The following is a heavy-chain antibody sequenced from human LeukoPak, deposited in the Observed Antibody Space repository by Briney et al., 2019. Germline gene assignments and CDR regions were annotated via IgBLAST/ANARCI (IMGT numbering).Heavy chain of an antibody. D-gene: IGHD6-19*01. CDR1: GGSISESGYY. J-gene: IGHJ4*01. CDR2: IFYSGNT. CDR3: VRYSSGWPFDY. V-gene: IGHV4-39*01. Sequence: SETLSLTCAVSGGSISESGYYWGWIRQRPGKGLEWIGRIFYSGNTYYNPSLNSRVSMSVDTSQNQFSLKLNSVNAADTAVYFCVRYSSGWPFDYWGRGSLVTVSS.